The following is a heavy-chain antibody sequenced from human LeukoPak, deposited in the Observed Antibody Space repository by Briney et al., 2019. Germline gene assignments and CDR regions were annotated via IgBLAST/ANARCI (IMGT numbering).Heavy chain of an antibody. V-gene: IGHV4-39*07. CDR2: IYDSVST. CDR1: GASISSTNNF. Sequence: SETLSLTCTVSGASISSTNNFWGWIRQTPGKGLEWIATIYDSVSTYYNSSLKSRFSISVDTSKNQFSLKLSSVTAADTALYYCARDSGYNVNDHDVNPLHIWGKGTMVTISS. J-gene: IGHJ3*02. D-gene: IGHD5-24*01. CDR3: ARDSGYNVNDHDVNPLHI.